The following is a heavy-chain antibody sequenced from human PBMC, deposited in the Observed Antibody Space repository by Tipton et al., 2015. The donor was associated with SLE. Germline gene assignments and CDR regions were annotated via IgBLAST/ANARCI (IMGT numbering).Heavy chain of an antibody. CDR3: ARGSCSGGVCYIDY. V-gene: IGHV4-39*07. Sequence: TLSLTCTVSGGSISSSSYYWGWIRQPPGKGLEWIGSIYYSGSTYYNPSLKSRVTISEDTSKNQFSLKLSSVTAADTAVYYCARGSCSGGVCYIDYWGQGTLVTVSS. J-gene: IGHJ4*02. CDR1: GGSISSSSYY. CDR2: IYYSGST. D-gene: IGHD2-8*02.